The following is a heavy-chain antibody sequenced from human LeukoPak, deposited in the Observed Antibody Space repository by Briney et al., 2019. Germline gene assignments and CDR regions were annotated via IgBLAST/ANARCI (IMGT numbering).Heavy chain of an antibody. V-gene: IGHV4-34*01. CDR2: INHSGST. D-gene: IGHD6-6*01. CDR1: GGSFSGYY. CDR3: ASVAARRSPDY. J-gene: IGHJ4*02. Sequence: SETLSLTCAVYGGSFSGYYWSWIRQPPGKGREWIGEINHSGSTNCNPSLKSRVTISVDTSKNQFSLKLGSVTAADTAVYYCASVAARRSPDYWGQGTLVTVSS.